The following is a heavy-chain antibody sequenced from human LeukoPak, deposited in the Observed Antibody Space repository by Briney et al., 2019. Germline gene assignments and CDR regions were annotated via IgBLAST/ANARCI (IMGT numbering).Heavy chain of an antibody. V-gene: IGHV3-53*01. CDR2: IYSGGST. D-gene: IGHD3-22*01. CDR3: ASNYYDSSGYLNDY. CDR1: GFTVSSNY. Sequence: GGSLRLSCAASGFTVSSNYMSWVRQAPGKGLEWVSVIYSGGSTYYADSVKGRFTISRDNSKNTLYLQMNSLRAEDTAVYYCASNYYDSSGYLNDYWGQGTLVTVSS. J-gene: IGHJ4*02.